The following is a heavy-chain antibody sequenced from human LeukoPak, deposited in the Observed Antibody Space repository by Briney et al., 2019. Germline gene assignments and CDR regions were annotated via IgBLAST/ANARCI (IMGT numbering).Heavy chain of an antibody. CDR3: AKAGGSYTTTYFDY. D-gene: IGHD1-26*01. J-gene: IGHJ4*02. CDR2: ISGSGGST. CDR1: GFTFSSYA. V-gene: IGHV3-23*01. Sequence: GGSLRLSCAASGFTFSSYAMSWVRQAPGKGLEWVSAISGSGGSTYYADSVKGRFTISRDNSKNTLYLQMNSLRAEDTAVYYCAKAGGSYTTTYFDYWGQGTLVTVSP.